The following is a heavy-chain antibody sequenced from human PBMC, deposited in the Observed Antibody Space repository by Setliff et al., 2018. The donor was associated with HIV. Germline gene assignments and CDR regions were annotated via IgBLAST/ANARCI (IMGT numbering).Heavy chain of an antibody. CDR2: INVGKGDT. CDR1: GYTFTTYS. D-gene: IGHD3-10*01. CDR3: ARGALLAVFDFDY. V-gene: IGHV1-3*01. Sequence: ASVKVSCKASGYTFTTYSMHWVRQAPGQSLEWMGWINVGKGDTKYSQEFQGRITSTRDTSANTAYMELSSLRSDDTAVYFCARGALLAVFDFDYWGHGTLVTVSS. J-gene: IGHJ4*01.